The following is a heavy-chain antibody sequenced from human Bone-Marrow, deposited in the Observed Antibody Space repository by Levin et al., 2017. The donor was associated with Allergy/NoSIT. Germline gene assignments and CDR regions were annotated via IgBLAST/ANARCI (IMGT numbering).Heavy chain of an antibody. D-gene: IGHD4-17*01. V-gene: IGHV3-23*01. J-gene: IGHJ4*02. Sequence: GGSLRLSCAASGFTFSSYAMSWVRQAPGKGLEWVSTISGSGGSTYYADSVKGRFTISRDLSMNTLYLQMNSLRAEDTAVYYCAKYRMTTVISNFDYWGQGTLVTVSS. CDR3: AKYRMTTVISNFDY. CDR2: ISGSGGST. CDR1: GFTFSSYA.